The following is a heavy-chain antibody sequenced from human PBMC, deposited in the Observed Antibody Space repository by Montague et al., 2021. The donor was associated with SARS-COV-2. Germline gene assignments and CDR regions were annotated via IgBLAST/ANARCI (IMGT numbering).Heavy chain of an antibody. J-gene: IGHJ3*01. CDR2: IYYSGST. CDR3: ARPASGIGNAFDV. V-gene: IGHV4-39*01. Sequence: SETLSLTCTVSGGSIRSSSHYWGWIRQPPGKGLEWIGNIYYSGSTYYNPSLKSRVTISVDTSKDQFSLNLNSVTVADTAIYFCARPASGIGNAFDVWGQGTMVNVSS. D-gene: IGHD3-10*01. CDR1: GGSIRSSSHY.